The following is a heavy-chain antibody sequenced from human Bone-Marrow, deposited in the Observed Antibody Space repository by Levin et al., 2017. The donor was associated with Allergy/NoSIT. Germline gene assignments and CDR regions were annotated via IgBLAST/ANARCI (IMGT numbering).Heavy chain of an antibody. CDR3: AGGDGWYVS. J-gene: IGHJ5*01. D-gene: IGHD5-24*01. CDR1: GGSISRTNW. V-gene: IGHV4-4*02. CDR2: AYHTGST. Sequence: KASETLSLTCAVSGGSISRTNWWSWVRQFPGKGLEWIGEAYHTGSTKYNPSLKSRVTISVDKSNNEFSLRLSSVTAADTAVYYCAGGDGWYVSWGQGILVIVSS.